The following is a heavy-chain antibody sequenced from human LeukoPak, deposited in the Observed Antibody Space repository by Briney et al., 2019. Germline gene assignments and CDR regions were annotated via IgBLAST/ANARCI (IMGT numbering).Heavy chain of an antibody. V-gene: IGHV4-39*01. CDR1: LGSISSNTYY. Sequence: SETLSLTRTVSLGSISSNTYYWGWIRHPPGEGLECLRCIYYSGSNYYNPSLMGRVPMSVDKSKNQFSLKLSSVARGDPAGYYRERSVNIGGCHSCWIEAWGPGTLVTVAS. CDR3: ERSVNIGGCHSCWIEA. CDR2: IYYSGSN. J-gene: IGHJ5*02. D-gene: IGHD2-15*01.